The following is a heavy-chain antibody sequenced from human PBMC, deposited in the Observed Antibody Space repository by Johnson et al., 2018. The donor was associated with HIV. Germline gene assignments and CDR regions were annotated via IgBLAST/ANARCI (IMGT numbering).Heavy chain of an antibody. CDR3: ARGRASWELYDAFEI. V-gene: IGHV3-7*02. CDR2: INQDGSET. CDR1: GFTFSSYA. Sequence: EVQLVESGGGVVQPGRSLRLSCAASGFTFSSYAMHWVRQAPGKGLEWVANINQDGSETYYVGSVKGRFTISRDNSKNTLYLQMSSLRAGDTAVYYCARGRASWELYDAFEIWGQGTMVIVSS. J-gene: IGHJ3*02. D-gene: IGHD1-26*01.